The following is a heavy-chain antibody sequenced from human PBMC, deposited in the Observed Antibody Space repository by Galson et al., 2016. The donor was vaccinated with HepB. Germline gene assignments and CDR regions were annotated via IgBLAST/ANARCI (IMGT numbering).Heavy chain of an antibody. D-gene: IGHD2-21*02. J-gene: IGHJ4*02. Sequence: SLRLSCAASGFTFSNYWMSWVRQAPGKGLEWVANINEDGSGKYYLESVKGRFTISRDNAKRSIYLQMNSLRVADTAVYYCARTYCGGDCITYDFWGQGALVIVSS. CDR3: ARTYCGGDCITYDF. V-gene: IGHV3-7*03. CDR1: GFTFSNYW. CDR2: INEDGSGK.